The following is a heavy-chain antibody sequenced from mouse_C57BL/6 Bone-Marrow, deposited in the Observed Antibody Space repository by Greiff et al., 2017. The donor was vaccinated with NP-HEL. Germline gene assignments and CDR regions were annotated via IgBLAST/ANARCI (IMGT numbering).Heavy chain of an antibody. CDR1: GYTFTSYW. V-gene: IGHV1-61*01. J-gene: IGHJ4*01. D-gene: IGHD1-1*01. CDR3: ARGIYYYGSSYFYYYAMDY. Sequence: QVQLQQPGAELVRPGSSVKLSCKASGYTFTSYWMDWVKQRPGQGLEWIGNIYPSDSETHYNQKFKDKATLTVDKSSSTAYMQLSSLTSEDSAFYYCARGIYYYGSSYFYYYAMDYWGQGTSVTVSS. CDR2: IYPSDSET.